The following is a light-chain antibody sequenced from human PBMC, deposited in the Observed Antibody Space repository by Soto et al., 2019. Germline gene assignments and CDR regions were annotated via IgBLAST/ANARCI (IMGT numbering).Light chain of an antibody. Sequence: QSVLTQPASVSGSPGQSITISCTGTSSDVGSYNLVSWYQQHPGKATKLMISEVSKRPSGVSHSFSGSKSGNTASLTISWLQAEDEADYYCCSYAGSSTLVFGGGTKVTVL. J-gene: IGLJ2*01. CDR3: CSYAGSSTLV. CDR2: EVS. V-gene: IGLV2-23*02. CDR1: SSDVGSYNL.